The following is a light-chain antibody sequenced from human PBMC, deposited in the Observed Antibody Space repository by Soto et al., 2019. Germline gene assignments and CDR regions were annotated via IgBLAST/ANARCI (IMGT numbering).Light chain of an antibody. V-gene: IGKV3-11*01. Sequence: EIVLTQSPATLSLSLGERATLSCRASQSVSSYLAWYQQKPGQAPRLLIYDASKRATGIPARFSGSGSGTDFTLTISSLEPEDFAVYYCQQRSNWPPMYTFGQGTKLEI. CDR3: QQRSNWPPMYT. CDR2: DAS. J-gene: IGKJ2*01. CDR1: QSVSSY.